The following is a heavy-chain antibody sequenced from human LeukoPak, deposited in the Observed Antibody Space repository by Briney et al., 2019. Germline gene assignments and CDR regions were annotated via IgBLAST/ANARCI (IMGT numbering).Heavy chain of an antibody. D-gene: IGHD3-9*01. CDR3: ARDGHYDILTGYFQD. Sequence: PGGSLRLSCAASGFTVSSNYMSWVRQAPGKGLEWVANIKQDGSEKSYVDSVKGRFTISRDNAKNSLYLQMNSLRAEDTAVYYCARDGHYDILTGYFQDWGQGTLVTVSS. CDR1: GFTVSSNY. J-gene: IGHJ1*01. V-gene: IGHV3-7*03. CDR2: IKQDGSEK.